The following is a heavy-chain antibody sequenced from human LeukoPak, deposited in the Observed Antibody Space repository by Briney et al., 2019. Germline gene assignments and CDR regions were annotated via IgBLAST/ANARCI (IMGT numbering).Heavy chain of an antibody. CDR2: INAGNGNT. V-gene: IGHV1-3*01. CDR3: ARDEGVGATLFDY. CDR1: GYTFTSYA. J-gene: IGHJ4*02. D-gene: IGHD1-26*01. Sequence: ASVKVSCKASGYTFTSYAMHWVRQAPGQRLEWMGWINAGNGNTKYSQKFQGRVTITRDTSASTAYMELSSLRSEDTAVYYCARDEGVGATLFDYWGQGTLVTVSS.